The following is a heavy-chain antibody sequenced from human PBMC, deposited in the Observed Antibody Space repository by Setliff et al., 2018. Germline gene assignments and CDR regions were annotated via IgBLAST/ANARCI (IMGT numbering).Heavy chain of an antibody. J-gene: IGHJ3*02. V-gene: IGHV4-38-2*01. D-gene: IGHD3-3*01. CDR1: GISISGGHY. CDR2: IYHKGRT. CDR3: ASPRRDDLDSPFDAFDI. Sequence: SETLSLTCGVSGISISGGHYWGWIRQPPGKGLEWIATIYHKGRTYYNPSLDSRVTISLDTSKNHFSLRLSSVTAADTAVYYCASPRRDDLDSPFDAFDIWGQGTKVTVS.